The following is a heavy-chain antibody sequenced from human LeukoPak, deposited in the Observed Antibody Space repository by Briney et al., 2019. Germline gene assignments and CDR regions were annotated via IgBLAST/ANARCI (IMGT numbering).Heavy chain of an antibody. J-gene: IGHJ4*02. CDR2: IKQDGSEK. CDR1: GFTFSNAW. V-gene: IGHV3-7*01. Sequence: PGGSLRLSCAASGFTFSNAWMSWVRQAPGKGLEWVANIKQDGSEKYYVDSVKGRFTISRANAKNSLYLQMNSLRAEDTAVYYCASLLPTEGYYFDYWGQGTLVTVSS. D-gene: IGHD4-11*01. CDR3: ASLLPTEGYYFDY.